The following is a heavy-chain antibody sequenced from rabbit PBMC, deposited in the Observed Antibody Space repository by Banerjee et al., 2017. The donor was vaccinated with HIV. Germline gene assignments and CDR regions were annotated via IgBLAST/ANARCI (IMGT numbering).Heavy chain of an antibody. CDR3: ARDLYAGYAGYGYPSYGMDL. Sequence: QSLEESGGDLVKPGASLTLTCTASGFSFSSSYWICWVRQAPGKGLEWIGCISTGSGSTYYATWAKGRFTISKTSSTTVTLQMTSLTAADTATYFCARDLYAGYAGYGYPSYGMDLWGQGTLVTVS. J-gene: IGHJ6*01. D-gene: IGHD6-1*01. CDR1: GFSFSSSYW. V-gene: IGHV1S40*01. CDR2: ISTGSGST.